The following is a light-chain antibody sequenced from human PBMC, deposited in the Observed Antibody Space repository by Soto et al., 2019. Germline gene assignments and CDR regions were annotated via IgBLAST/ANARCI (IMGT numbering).Light chain of an antibody. CDR1: ELPKEY. J-gene: IGLJ1*01. CDR3: LSADSSRLYV. Sequence: SYELTQPPSVSVSPGQTARITCSGDELPKEYAYWYQQKPGQAPLLVIYKDTERPSGIHERFSASSSGTTVTLTISGVQAEDEGDYYCLSADSSRLYVFGTGTKVTVL. CDR2: KDT. V-gene: IGLV3-25*02.